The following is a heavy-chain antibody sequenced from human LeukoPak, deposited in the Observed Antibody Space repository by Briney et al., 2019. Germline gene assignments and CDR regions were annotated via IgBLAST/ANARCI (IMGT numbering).Heavy chain of an antibody. D-gene: IGHD3-22*01. CDR2: IYYSGST. Sequence: SQTLSLTCTVSGGSISSYYWSWIRQPPGKGLEWIGYIYYSGSTNYNPSLKSRVTISVDTSKNQFSLKLSSVTAADTAVYYCARVDSSGYYYYGMDVWGQGTTVTVSS. CDR3: ARVDSSGYYYYGMDV. V-gene: IGHV4-59*08. J-gene: IGHJ6*02. CDR1: GGSISSYY.